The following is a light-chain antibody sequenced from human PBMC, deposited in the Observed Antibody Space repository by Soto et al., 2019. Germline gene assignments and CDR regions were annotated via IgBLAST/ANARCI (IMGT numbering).Light chain of an antibody. V-gene: IGLV2-23*02. Sequence: QSALTQPASVSGSPGQSITISCSGTSSDVGRYNLVSWYQQHPGKAPKLMIYEVTTRPSGISPRFSGSKSGNTASLTISGLQAEDDADYYCCSYAGSDTYVLFGGGTKLTVL. CDR3: CSYAGSDTYVL. CDR1: SSDVGRYNL. J-gene: IGLJ3*02. CDR2: EVT.